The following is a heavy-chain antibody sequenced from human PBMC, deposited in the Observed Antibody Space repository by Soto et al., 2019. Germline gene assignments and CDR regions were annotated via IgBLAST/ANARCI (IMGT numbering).Heavy chain of an antibody. V-gene: IGHV3-23*04. Sequence: EVQLVQSGGGLVQPGVALRLSWVASGFTFSSSPMSWVRQVPGKGLEWISAIRTDGSSVYYVDSVKGRSTISRDNSKNTSSLRMKNLRAEDTAIYYCVRDRYTTSDFWSAFSTDWGQGALVIVSS. CDR1: GFTFSSSP. CDR3: VRDRYTTSDFWSAFSTD. CDR2: IRTDGSSV. J-gene: IGHJ4*02. D-gene: IGHD3-3*01.